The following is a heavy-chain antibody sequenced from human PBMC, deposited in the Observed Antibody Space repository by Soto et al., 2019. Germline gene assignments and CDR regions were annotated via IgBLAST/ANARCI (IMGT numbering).Heavy chain of an antibody. CDR3: VRDNVDTALQGGQYQYYYHGMDV. CDR1: GFTFSDHY. CDR2: ISNSGSPT. V-gene: IGHV3-11*01. D-gene: IGHD5-18*01. J-gene: IGHJ6*02. Sequence: PGGSLRLSCAGSGFTFSDHYMSWIRQAPGKGLEWVSYISNSGSPTYYADSVKGRFTISRDNAKNSLYLQMNILRADDTAIYYCVRDNVDTALQGGQYQYYYHGMDVWGQGTTVTVSS.